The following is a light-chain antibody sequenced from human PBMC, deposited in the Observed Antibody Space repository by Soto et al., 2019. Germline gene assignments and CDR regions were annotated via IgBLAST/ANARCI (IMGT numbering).Light chain of an antibody. V-gene: IGKV3-20*01. CDR2: GAS. Sequence: EIVLTXSXXXXSLSPGEXATLSCRASQSVGSNYLAWYQQKRGQGPRLLIYGASSRATGIPDRFSGSGSGTDFTLTISRLEPEDFAAVYYCQQYGNSPRTFGQGTKVEIK. J-gene: IGKJ1*01. CDR1: QSVGSNY. CDR3: QQYGNSPRT.